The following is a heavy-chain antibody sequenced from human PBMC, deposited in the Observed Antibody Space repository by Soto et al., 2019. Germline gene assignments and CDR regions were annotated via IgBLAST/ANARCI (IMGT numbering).Heavy chain of an antibody. Sequence: SVKVSCKASGGTFSSYALSWVRQAPGQGLEWMGGIIPIFGTANYAQKFQGRVKITADESTSTAYMELSSLRSEDTAVYYCARDLGDSSGYYSTDAFDIWGQGTMVTVSS. CDR2: IIPIFGTA. D-gene: IGHD3-22*01. J-gene: IGHJ3*02. V-gene: IGHV1-69*13. CDR1: GGTFSSYA. CDR3: ARDLGDSSGYYSTDAFDI.